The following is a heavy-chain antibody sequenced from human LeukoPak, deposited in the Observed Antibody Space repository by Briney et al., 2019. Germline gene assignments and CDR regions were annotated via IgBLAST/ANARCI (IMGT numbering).Heavy chain of an antibody. Sequence: PLETLSLTCTVSGGSISSTAYYWGWIRQPPGKGLEWIGSMYYSGNTYYNPSLKSRVTMSVDTPKNQFSLKLTSVTAADTAMFYCARQVSYSTSLLGYYFDYWGQGILVTVSS. J-gene: IGHJ4*02. CDR3: ARQVSYSTSLLGYYFDY. V-gene: IGHV4-39*01. CDR1: GGSISSTAYY. D-gene: IGHD2-2*01. CDR2: MYYSGNT.